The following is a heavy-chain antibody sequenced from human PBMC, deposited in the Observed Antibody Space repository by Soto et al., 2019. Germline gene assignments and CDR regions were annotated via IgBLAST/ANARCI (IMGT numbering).Heavy chain of an antibody. Sequence: SGPTLVNPTQTLTLTCTFSGFSLSTSGVGVGWIRQPPGKALEWLALIYWNDDKRYNPSLKSRLTITKDTSKNQVVLTMTNMDPVDTATYYCAHSLSNCGGDCHRYYYYYYGMDVWGQGTTVTVSS. J-gene: IGHJ6*02. CDR3: AHSLSNCGGDCHRYYYYYYGMDV. CDR1: GFSLSTSGVG. D-gene: IGHD2-21*02. CDR2: IYWNDDK. V-gene: IGHV2-5*01.